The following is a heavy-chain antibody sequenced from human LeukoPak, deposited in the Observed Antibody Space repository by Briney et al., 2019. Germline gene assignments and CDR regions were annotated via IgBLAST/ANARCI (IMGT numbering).Heavy chain of an antibody. V-gene: IGHV3-23*01. CDR3: AKPTIYYSPFDY. J-gene: IGHJ4*02. D-gene: IGHD4-11*01. CDR1: GFTFSIYA. CDR2: ISGSGGST. Sequence: GGSLRLSCAASGFTFSIYAMSWVRQAPGKGLGWVSAISGSGGSTYYADSVKGRFTISRDNSKNTLYLQMNSLRAEDTAVYYCAKPTIYYSPFDYWGQGTLVTVSS.